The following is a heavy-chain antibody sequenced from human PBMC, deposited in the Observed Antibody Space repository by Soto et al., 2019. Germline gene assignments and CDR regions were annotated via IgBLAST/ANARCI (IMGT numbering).Heavy chain of an antibody. D-gene: IGHD2-15*01. J-gene: IGHJ5*02. CDR1: GYTFTSYY. CDR3: ARVVRYCSGGSCKNSYNCFDP. Sequence: GASVKVSCKASGYTFTSYYMHWVRQAPGQGLEWMGIINPSGGSTSYAQKFQGRVTMTRDTSTSTVYMELSSLRSEDTAVYYCARVVRYCSGGSCKNSYNCFDPWGQGTLVTVSS. V-gene: IGHV1-46*01. CDR2: INPSGGST.